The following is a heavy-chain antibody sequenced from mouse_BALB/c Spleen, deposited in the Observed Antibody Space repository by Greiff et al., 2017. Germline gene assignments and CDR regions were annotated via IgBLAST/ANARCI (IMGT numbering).Heavy chain of an antibody. V-gene: IGHV14-3*02. CDR2: IDPTNGNT. CDR1: GFNINDSY. J-gene: IGHJ4*01. Sequence: EVQLQQSGAELVKPGASVKLSCTASGFNINDSYMHWVKQRPEQGLEWIGWIDPTNGNTKYDPKFQGKATITADTSSNTAYLQLSILTSEDTAVYYCARAGNYYSMDYWGQGTSVTVSS. D-gene: IGHD2-1*01. CDR3: ARAGNYYSMDY.